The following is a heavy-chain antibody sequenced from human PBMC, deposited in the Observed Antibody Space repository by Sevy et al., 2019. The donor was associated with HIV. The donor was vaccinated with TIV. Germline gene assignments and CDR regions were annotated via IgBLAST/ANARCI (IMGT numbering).Heavy chain of an antibody. V-gene: IGHV1-18*01. Sequence: ASVKVYCKASGFTFTSYGISWVRQAPGQGLEWMGWISAYNGNTNYAQKLQGRVTMTTDTSTSTAYIELRSLRSDDTAVYYCARSKNYYDRSGYIYYYYVINVWGQGTTVTVSS. CDR3: ARSKNYYDRSGYIYYYYVINV. CDR1: GFTFTSYG. D-gene: IGHD3-22*01. CDR2: ISAYNGNT. J-gene: IGHJ6*02.